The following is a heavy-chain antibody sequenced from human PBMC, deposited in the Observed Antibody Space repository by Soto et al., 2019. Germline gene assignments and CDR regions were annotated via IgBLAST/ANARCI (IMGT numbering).Heavy chain of an antibody. V-gene: IGHV4-31*03. CDR2: IYYSGST. D-gene: IGHD2-21*01. J-gene: IGHJ6*02. CDR1: GGSINSTIYY. Sequence: TLSLTCTVSGGSINSTIYYWSWVRQHPGKGLEWIGYIYYSGSTYLNPSLRSRVSISIDTSKNHFSLRLSSVTAADTAVYYCASNYCGGGSGYSGYYYTGMDVWGQGTTVTVS. CDR3: ASNYCGGGSGYSGYYYTGMDV.